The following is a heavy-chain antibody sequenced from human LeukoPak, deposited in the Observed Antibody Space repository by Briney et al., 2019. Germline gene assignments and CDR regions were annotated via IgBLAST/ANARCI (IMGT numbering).Heavy chain of an antibody. CDR3: AELGITMIGGA. CDR1: RSTFSSYS. J-gene: IGHJ6*04. Sequence: GGSLRLSCAASRSTFSSYSMNWVRQAPGKGLEWVSYISSSGSTIYYADSVKGRFTISRDNAKNSLYLQMNSLRAEDTAVYYCAELGITMIGGAWGKGTTVTISS. V-gene: IGHV3-48*04. CDR2: ISSSGSTI. D-gene: IGHD3-10*02.